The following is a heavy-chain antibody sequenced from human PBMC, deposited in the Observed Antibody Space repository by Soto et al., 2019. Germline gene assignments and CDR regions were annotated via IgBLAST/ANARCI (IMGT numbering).Heavy chain of an antibody. D-gene: IGHD4-17*01. Sequence: ASVKVSCKASGYTFTSYYMHWVRQAPGQGLEWMGIINPSGGSTSYAQKFQGRVTMTRDTSTSTVYMELSSLRSEDTAVYYCARGSTVTTTSGAFDIWGQGTMVTVSS. CDR2: INPSGGST. CDR1: GYTFTSYY. V-gene: IGHV1-46*03. CDR3: ARGSTVTTTSGAFDI. J-gene: IGHJ3*02.